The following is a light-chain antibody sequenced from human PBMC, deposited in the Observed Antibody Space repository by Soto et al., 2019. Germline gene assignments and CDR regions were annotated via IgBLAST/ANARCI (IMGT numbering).Light chain of an antibody. CDR1: QSISSW. J-gene: IGKJ1*01. CDR2: AAS. Sequence: QRAHPPSTFSASVGTRFTITSGASQSISSWLAWYQQKPGKAPKLLIYAASSLQSGVPSRFSGSGSGTDFTLTISSLQPEDFATYYCQQSYSTPPTFGQGTKVDI. CDR3: QQSYSTPPT. V-gene: IGKV1-39*01.